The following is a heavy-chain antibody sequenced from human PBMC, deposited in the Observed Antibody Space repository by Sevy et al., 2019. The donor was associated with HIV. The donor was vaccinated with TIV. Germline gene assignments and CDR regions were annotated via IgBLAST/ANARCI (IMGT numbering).Heavy chain of an antibody. D-gene: IGHD5-18*01. CDR2: ISAYNGNT. CDR3: ARKGRDTAMVCFDY. CDR1: GYTFTSYG. Sequence: ASVKVSCKASGYTFTSYGISWVRQAPGQGLEWMGWISAYNGNTNYAQKLQGRVTMTTDTSTSTTYMELRSLRSDDTAVYYCARKGRDTAMVCFDYWGQGTLVTVSS. V-gene: IGHV1-18*04. J-gene: IGHJ4*02.